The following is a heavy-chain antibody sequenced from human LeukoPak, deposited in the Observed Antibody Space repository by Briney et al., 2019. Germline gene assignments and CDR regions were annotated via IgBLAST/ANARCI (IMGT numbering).Heavy chain of an antibody. Sequence: GESLKISCKCSGYSFTSYWIGWVRQMPGKGLEWMGIIYPGDSDTRYSPSFQGQVTISADKSISTAYLQWSSLKASDTAMYYCARATSGSGSYRGGWFDPWGQGTLVTVSS. V-gene: IGHV5-51*01. CDR2: IYPGDSDT. CDR3: ARATSGSGSYRGGWFDP. D-gene: IGHD3-10*01. J-gene: IGHJ5*02. CDR1: GYSFTSYW.